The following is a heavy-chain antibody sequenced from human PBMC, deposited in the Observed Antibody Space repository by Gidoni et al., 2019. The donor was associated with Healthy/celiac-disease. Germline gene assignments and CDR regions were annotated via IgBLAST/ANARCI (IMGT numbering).Heavy chain of an antibody. J-gene: IGHJ3*02. CDR1: GFTFRSYG. V-gene: IGHV3-30*18. CDR2: ISYDGSNK. D-gene: IGHD5-12*01. CDR3: ANWVEMATIDAFDI. Sequence: QVQLVESGGGVVQPGRSLRLSCAASGFTFRSYGMHWVRQAPGKGLEWVAVISYDGSNKYYADSVKGRFTISRDNSKNTLYLQMNSLRAEDTAVYYCANWVEMATIDAFDIWGQGTMVTVSS.